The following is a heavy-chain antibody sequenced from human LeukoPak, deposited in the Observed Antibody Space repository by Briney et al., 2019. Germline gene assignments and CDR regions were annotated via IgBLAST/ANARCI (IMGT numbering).Heavy chain of an antibody. CDR2: IYYSGST. Sequence: PSETLSLTCTVSGGSISSSSYYWGWIRQPPGQGLEWIGSIYYSGSTYYNPSLKSRVTISVDTSKNQFSLKLSSVTAADTAVYYCARHEITIFGVVIGRYFDYWGQGTLVTVSS. CDR1: GGSISSSSYY. D-gene: IGHD3-3*01. J-gene: IGHJ4*02. V-gene: IGHV4-39*01. CDR3: ARHEITIFGVVIGRYFDY.